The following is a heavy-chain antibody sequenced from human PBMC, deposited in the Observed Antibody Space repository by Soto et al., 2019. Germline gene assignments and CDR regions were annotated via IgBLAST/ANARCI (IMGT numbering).Heavy chain of an antibody. D-gene: IGHD2-15*01. Sequence: QVQLVQSGAEVKKPGASVKVSCKASGYTFTSYDMNWVRQATGQGLEWMGWMNPNSGNTGYAQKFQGRVTMTRNTSISTAYMELSSLRSEDTAVYYCARVPRLVAGEDYADYWGQGTLVTVSS. J-gene: IGHJ4*02. CDR2: MNPNSGNT. CDR1: GYTFTSYD. CDR3: ARVPRLVAGEDYADY. V-gene: IGHV1-8*01.